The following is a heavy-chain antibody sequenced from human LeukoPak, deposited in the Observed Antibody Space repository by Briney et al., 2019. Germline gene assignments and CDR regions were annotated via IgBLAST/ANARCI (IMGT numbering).Heavy chain of an antibody. J-gene: IGHJ3*02. CDR2: IYYSGST. V-gene: IGHV4-59*08. Sequence: SETLSLTCTVSGYSISSGYYWSWIRQPPGKGLEWIGYIYYSGSTNYNPSLKSRVTISVDTSKNQFSLKLSSVTAADTAVYYCARHGSSNYAFDIWGQGTMVTVSS. D-gene: IGHD1-26*01. CDR3: ARHGSSNYAFDI. CDR1: GYSISSGYY.